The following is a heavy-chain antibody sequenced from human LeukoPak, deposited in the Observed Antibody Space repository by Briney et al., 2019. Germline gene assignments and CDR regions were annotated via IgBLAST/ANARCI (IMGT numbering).Heavy chain of an antibody. J-gene: IGHJ4*02. Sequence: ASVKVSCKASGGTFSSYAISWVRQAPGQGLEWMGRIIPILGIANYAQKFQGRVTITADKSTSTAYMELSSLRAEDTAVYYCAKRESYYYDSSGYSLDYWGQGTLVTVSS. CDR2: IIPILGIA. D-gene: IGHD3-22*01. CDR1: GGTFSSYA. V-gene: IGHV1-69*04. CDR3: AKRESYYYDSSGYSLDY.